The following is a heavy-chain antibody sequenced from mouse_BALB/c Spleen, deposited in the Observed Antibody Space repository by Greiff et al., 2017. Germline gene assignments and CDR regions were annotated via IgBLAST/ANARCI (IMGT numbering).Heavy chain of an antibody. CDR2: INPSSGYT. J-gene: IGHJ4*01. CDR3: ARSLYYDYAMDY. CDR1: GYTFTSYT. Sequence: VKLVESGAELARPGASVKMSCKASGYTFTSYTMHWVKQRPGQGLEWIGYINPSSGYTNYNQKFKDKATLTADKSSSTAYMQLSSLTSEDSAVYYCARSLYYDYAMDYWGQGTSVTVSS. V-gene: IGHV1-4*01. D-gene: IGHD1-1*01.